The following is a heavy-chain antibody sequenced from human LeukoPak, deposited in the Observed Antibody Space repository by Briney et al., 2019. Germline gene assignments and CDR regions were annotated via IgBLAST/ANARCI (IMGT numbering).Heavy chain of an antibody. CDR1: GYTFTSYG. Sequence: ASVKVSCKASGYTFTSYGISWVRQAPGQGLEWMGWTSAYNGNTNYAQKLQGRVTMTTDTSTSTAYMELRSLRSDDTAVYYCARDPPTGDILTGDYFDYWGQGTLVTVSS. J-gene: IGHJ4*02. CDR2: TSAYNGNT. D-gene: IGHD3-9*01. CDR3: ARDPPTGDILTGDYFDY. V-gene: IGHV1-18*01.